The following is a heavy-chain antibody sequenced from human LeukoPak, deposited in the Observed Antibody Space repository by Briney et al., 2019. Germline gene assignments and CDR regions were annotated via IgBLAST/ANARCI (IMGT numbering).Heavy chain of an antibody. J-gene: IGHJ4*02. Sequence: GGSLRLSCAASGFTFSSYAMHWVRQAPGKGLEWVSYISSSGSTIYYADSVKGRFTISRDNSKNTLYLQMNSLRAEDTAVYYCARDGSWDGIDYWGQGTLVTVSS. CDR3: ARDGSWDGIDY. D-gene: IGHD1-26*01. CDR2: ISSSGSTI. V-gene: IGHV3-48*01. CDR1: GFTFSSYA.